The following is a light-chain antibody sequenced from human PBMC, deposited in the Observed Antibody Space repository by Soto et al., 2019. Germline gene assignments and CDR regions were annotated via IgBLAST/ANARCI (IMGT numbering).Light chain of an antibody. CDR2: DVS. Sequence: QSALTQPASVSGSPGQSITMSCTGTSSDVGGYKYVSWYQQHPGKAPKLMIYDVSNRPSGVSNRFSGSKSGNMASLTISGLQAEDEADYYCSSYTSGSTLVFGGGTKLTVL. CDR3: SSYTSGSTLV. V-gene: IGLV2-14*01. J-gene: IGLJ2*01. CDR1: SSDVGGYKY.